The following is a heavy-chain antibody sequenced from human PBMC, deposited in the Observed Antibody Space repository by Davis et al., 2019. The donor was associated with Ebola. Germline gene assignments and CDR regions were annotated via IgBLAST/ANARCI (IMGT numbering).Heavy chain of an antibody. CDR2: INHSGST. CDR3: ARHQRRGMDV. J-gene: IGHJ6*02. CDR1: GGSFSGYY. D-gene: IGHD2-2*01. Sequence: SETLSLTCAVYGGSFSGYYWSWIRQPPGKGLEWIGEINHSGSTYYNPSLKSRVTISVDTSKNQFSLKLSSVTAADTAVYYCARHQRRGMDVWGQGTTVTVSS. V-gene: IGHV4-34*01.